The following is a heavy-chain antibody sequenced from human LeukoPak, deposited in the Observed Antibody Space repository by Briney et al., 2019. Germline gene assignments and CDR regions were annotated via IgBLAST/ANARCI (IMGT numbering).Heavy chain of an antibody. Sequence: GASVKVSCKASGYTFTSYCMHWVRQAPGQGLEWMGIINPSGGSTSYAQKFQGRVTMTRDTSTSTVYMELSSLRSEDTAVYYCARDRSPPNWLEPPRVLDYWGQGTLVTVSS. V-gene: IGHV1-46*01. CDR2: INPSGGST. CDR3: ARDRSPPNWLEPPRVLDY. CDR1: GYTFTSYC. J-gene: IGHJ4*02. D-gene: IGHD1-1*01.